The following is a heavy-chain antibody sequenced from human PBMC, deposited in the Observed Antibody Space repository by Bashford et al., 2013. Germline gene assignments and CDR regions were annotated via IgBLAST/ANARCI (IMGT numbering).Heavy chain of an antibody. V-gene: IGHV1-2*02. CDR3: ARDGPVVGVWNAFDV. Sequence: ASVKLLQGFWIHLLATTIYYWVRQAPGQGLEWMGWXNLTLTSGATKYAEMFQGRVTMTRDTSISTAYMELSSLRSDDTAVYFCARDGPVVGVWNAFDVWGQGTVVTVSS. J-gene: IGHJ3*01. D-gene: IGHD1-26*01. CDR1: IHLLATT. CDR2: XNLTLTSGAT.